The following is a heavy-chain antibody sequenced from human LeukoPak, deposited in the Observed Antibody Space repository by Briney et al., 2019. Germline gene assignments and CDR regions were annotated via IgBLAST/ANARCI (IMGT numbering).Heavy chain of an antibody. CDR2: FNGRGGYT. J-gene: IGHJ4*02. CDR1: GFTFNSYV. V-gene: IGHV3-23*01. CDR3: AKGDQPLLYGGAFDS. Sequence: GGTLRLSCEVSGFTFNSYVMSWVRRAPGKGLEWVSSFNGRGGYTFYADSVKGRFTLSSDNSKNTLHLQMISLRAEDTAVYYCAKGDQPLLYGGAFDSWGQGTLVTVSS. D-gene: IGHD2-2*02.